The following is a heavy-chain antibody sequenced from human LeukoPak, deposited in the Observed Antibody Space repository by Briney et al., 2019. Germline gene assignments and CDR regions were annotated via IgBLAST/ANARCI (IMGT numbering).Heavy chain of an antibody. Sequence: GASVKVSCKASGYTFTSYHMHWVRQAPGQGLEWMGIIDPSGGSTSYAQKFQGRVTMTRDTSTSTVYMELSSLRSEDTAVYYCARDRNLYCTNGVCYEDYYYGMDVWGQGTTVTVSS. J-gene: IGHJ6*02. CDR1: GYTFTSYH. CDR3: ARDRNLYCTNGVCYEDYYYGMDV. D-gene: IGHD2-8*01. V-gene: IGHV1-46*01. CDR2: IDPSGGST.